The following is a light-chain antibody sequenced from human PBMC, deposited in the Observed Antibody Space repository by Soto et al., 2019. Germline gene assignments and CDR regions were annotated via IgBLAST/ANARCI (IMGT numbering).Light chain of an antibody. V-gene: IGKV3-20*01. J-gene: IGKJ2*01. CDR2: GTS. CDR3: QQWDT. Sequence: EIVLTQSPGTLSLSPGERATLSCRASQSVSSSYLAWYQQKPGQAPRLLIYGTSSRATGIPDRFSGSGSGTDFTLTISRLEAEDFAVYYCQQWDTFGQGTKLEIK. CDR1: QSVSSSY.